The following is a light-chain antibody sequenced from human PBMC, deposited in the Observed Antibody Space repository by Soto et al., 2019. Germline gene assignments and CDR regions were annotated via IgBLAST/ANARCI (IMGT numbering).Light chain of an antibody. Sequence: QSALTQPASVSGSPGQSITIFCTGTSSDVGGYNYVSWYQQHPGSAPKRMIYDVSSRPSGVSNRSSGSKSGNTASLTISGLQAEDEADYYCSSYTSSCKLAVFGSGTKV. CDR2: DVS. CDR3: SSYTSSCKLAV. CDR1: SSDVGGYNY. J-gene: IGLJ1*01. V-gene: IGLV2-14*03.